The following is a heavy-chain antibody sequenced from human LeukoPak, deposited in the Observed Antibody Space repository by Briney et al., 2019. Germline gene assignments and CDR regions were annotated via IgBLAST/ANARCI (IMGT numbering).Heavy chain of an antibody. V-gene: IGHV2-5*02. CDR2: IYWDEDK. CDR1: GGSITSSTYY. J-gene: IGHJ3*02. Sequence: TLSLTCTVSGGSITSSTYYWGWIRQPPGKALESLALIYWDEDKRYSPSLKSRLTITKDTSKNQVVLTMTNMDPVDTATYYCAHGEYTYGLGAFHIWGQGTRVTVSS. D-gene: IGHD5-18*01. CDR3: AHGEYTYGLGAFHI.